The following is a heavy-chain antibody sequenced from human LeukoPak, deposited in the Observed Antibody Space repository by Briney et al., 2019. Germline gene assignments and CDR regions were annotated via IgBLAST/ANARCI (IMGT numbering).Heavy chain of an antibody. Sequence: PETLSLTCTVSGYSISSGYYWGWIRQPPGKGLEWIGSIYHSGSTYYNPSLKSRVTISVDTSKNQFSLKLSSVTAADTAVYYCARVTAAGRRDFYFDYWGQGTLVTVSS. CDR1: GYSISSGYY. CDR3: ARVTAAGRRDFYFDY. D-gene: IGHD1-1*01. J-gene: IGHJ4*02. V-gene: IGHV4-38-2*02. CDR2: IYHSGST.